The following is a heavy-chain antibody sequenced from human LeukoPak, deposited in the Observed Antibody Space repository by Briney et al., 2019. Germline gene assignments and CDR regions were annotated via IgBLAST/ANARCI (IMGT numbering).Heavy chain of an antibody. J-gene: IGHJ4*02. D-gene: IGHD4-17*01. V-gene: IGHV3-33*01. CDR2: IWYDGSNK. Sequence: GGSLRLSCATSGFTFSSHGFYWVRQAPGKGLEWVAVIWYDGSNKYYADSVKGRFTISRDNSKNTLYLQMNTLRAEDTAVYYCARDPATVTSYFDYWGQGTLVTVSS. CDR1: GFTFSSHG. CDR3: ARDPATVTSYFDY.